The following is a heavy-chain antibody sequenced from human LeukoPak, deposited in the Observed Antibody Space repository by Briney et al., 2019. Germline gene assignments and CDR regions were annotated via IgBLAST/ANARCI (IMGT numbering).Heavy chain of an antibody. CDR1: GYSISSDYY. CDR2: IYYSGST. CDR3: ARDSVAGDWFDP. V-gene: IGHV4-61*01. J-gene: IGHJ5*02. D-gene: IGHD6-19*01. Sequence: SETLSLTCSVSGYSISSDYYWGWIRQPPGKGLEWIGYIYYSGSTNYNPSLKSRVTISVDTSKNQFSLKLSSVTAADTAVYYCARDSVAGDWFDPWGQGTLVTVSS.